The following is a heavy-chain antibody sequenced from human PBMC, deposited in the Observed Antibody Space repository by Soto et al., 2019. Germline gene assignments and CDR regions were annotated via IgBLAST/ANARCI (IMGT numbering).Heavy chain of an antibody. CDR2: ISNSGGNT. CDR3: AKHNSGINSAFDI. V-gene: IGHV3-23*01. J-gene: IGHJ3*02. CDR1: GFTFTNYA. D-gene: IGHD3-10*01. Sequence: EVQLLESGGGLIQPGGSLILSCTASGFTFTNYAMSWVRQAPGRGLEWVSDISNSGGNTYHADSVKGRFAISRDNSKNTLSLQTNSLRAEDTAVYYCAKHNSGINSAFDIWGQGTMVTVSS.